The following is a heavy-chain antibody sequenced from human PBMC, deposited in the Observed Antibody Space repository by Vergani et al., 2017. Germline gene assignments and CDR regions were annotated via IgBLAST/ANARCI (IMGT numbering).Heavy chain of an antibody. J-gene: IGHJ4*02. D-gene: IGHD5-18*01. CDR3: ARWTKGYGTFDY. Sequence: QVQLVESGGGVVQPGRSLRLSCAASGFTFSSYAMHWVRQAPGKGLEWVAVISYDGSNKYYADSVKGRFTISRDNSKNTLYLQMNSLRAEDTAVYYCARWTKGYGTFDYWGQGTLVTVSS. V-gene: IGHV3-30*01. CDR2: ISYDGSNK. CDR1: GFTFSSYA.